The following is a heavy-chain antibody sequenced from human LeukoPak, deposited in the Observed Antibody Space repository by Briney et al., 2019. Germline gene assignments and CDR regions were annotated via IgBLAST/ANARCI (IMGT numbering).Heavy chain of an antibody. CDR3: AKDYDSSHYYTGP. Sequence: GGSLRLSCVASGFTFSNYAFNWVRQAPGKGLEWVSTISTNGDGTHYADSVKGRFTVSRDNSKDTLYLQMDSLRAEDTAIYYCAKDYDSSHYYTGPWGQGTLVTVSS. CDR1: GFTFSNYA. J-gene: IGHJ5*02. D-gene: IGHD3-22*01. V-gene: IGHV3-23*01. CDR2: ISTNGDGT.